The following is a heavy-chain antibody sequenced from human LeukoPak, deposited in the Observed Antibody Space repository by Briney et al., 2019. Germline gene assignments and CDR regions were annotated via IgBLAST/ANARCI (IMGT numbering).Heavy chain of an antibody. J-gene: IGHJ4*02. CDR1: GYTFTSFG. CDR3: ARDLGEDTTMIFFDY. Sequence: ASVKVSCKASGYTFTSFGLSWVRQAPAQGLEWTGWVSAYNGNTNYAQKFQGRVTMTTDTSTSTGYMELRSLRSDDTAIYYCARDLGEDTTMIFFDYWGQGTVVTVSS. V-gene: IGHV1-18*01. CDR2: VSAYNGNT. D-gene: IGHD3/OR15-3a*01.